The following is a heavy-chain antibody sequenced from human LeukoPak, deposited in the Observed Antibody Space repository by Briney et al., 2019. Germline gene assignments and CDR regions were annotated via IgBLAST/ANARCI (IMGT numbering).Heavy chain of an antibody. J-gene: IGHJ4*02. CDR2: IYTSGST. V-gene: IGHV4-4*07. Sequence: SENLSLTCTVSGGPISSYYWSWIRQPAGKGLEWIGRIYTSGSTNYNPSLKSRVTMSVDTSKNQFSLKLSSVTAADTAVYYCARKYYYDSSGFLAFDYWGQGTLVTVSS. CDR1: GGPISSYY. CDR3: ARKYYYDSSGFLAFDY. D-gene: IGHD3-22*01.